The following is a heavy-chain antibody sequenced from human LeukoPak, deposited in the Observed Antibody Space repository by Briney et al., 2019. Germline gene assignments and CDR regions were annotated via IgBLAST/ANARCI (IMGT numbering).Heavy chain of an antibody. D-gene: IGHD6-13*01. CDR2: ISWNSGSI. V-gene: IGHV3-9*01. J-gene: IGHJ6*02. CDR3: AKARIAAAGYYYYGMDV. Sequence: GGSLRLSCAASGFTFDDYAMHWVRQAPGKGLEWVSGISWNSGSIGYADSVKGRFTISRDNAKNSLYLQMNSLRAEDTALYYCAKARIAAAGYYYYGMDVWGQGTTVTVS. CDR1: GFTFDDYA.